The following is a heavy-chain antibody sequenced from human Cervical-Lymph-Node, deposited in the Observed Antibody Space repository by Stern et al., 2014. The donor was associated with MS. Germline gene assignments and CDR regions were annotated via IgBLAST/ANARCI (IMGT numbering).Heavy chain of an antibody. J-gene: IGHJ5*01. CDR1: GGVFKILT. CDR2: LKQFVGAA. CDR3: ARDHGDEEGNWFNS. V-gene: IGHV1-69*01. Sequence: QVQLVQSGAEVKKPGSSVEVSFKASGGVFKILTISWVRQAPGQGLEWMGGLKQFVGAANYAQNFHGRVTFSADESTSTTFMELRNLTSDDTAFYYCARDHGDEEGNWFNSWGQGTLVTVSS. D-gene: IGHD4-17*01.